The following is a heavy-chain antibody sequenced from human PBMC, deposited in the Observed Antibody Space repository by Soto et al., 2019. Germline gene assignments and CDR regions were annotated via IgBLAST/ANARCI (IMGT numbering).Heavy chain of an antibody. J-gene: IGHJ4*02. CDR2: INDDGGTT. D-gene: IGHD3-10*01. CDR3: ARGNYGPDY. Sequence: EVQLVESGGGLVQPGGPLRLSCAASGFTFRTSGMYWVRQPPGKGLVGVSGINDDGGTTTYADSVKGRFTISRDTAKNTLFMQMDSLRAEDMGVYYCARGNYGPDYWGQGTLVTVSS. CDR1: GFTFRTSG. V-gene: IGHV3-74*03.